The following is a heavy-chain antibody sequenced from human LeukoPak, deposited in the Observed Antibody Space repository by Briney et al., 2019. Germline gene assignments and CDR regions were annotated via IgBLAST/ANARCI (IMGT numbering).Heavy chain of an antibody. CDR1: GVSINTYY. D-gene: IGHD1-26*01. CDR3: AAGPWELDF. CDR2: IYNGGNT. V-gene: IGHV4-4*09. J-gene: IGHJ4*02. Sequence: SETLSLTCTVSGVSINTYYASWIRQAPGKGLEFIGFIYNGGNTNYNPSLESRATISVDTSNNQFSLRLTSVTAADTAMYYCAAGPWELDFWGQGTLVTVSS.